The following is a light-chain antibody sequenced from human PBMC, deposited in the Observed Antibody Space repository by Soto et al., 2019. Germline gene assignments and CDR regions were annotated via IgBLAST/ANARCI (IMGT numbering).Light chain of an antibody. V-gene: IGKV3-11*01. CDR1: QTVSSF. CDR2: DAS. Sequence: IVLTQSPATLSLSPGERATLFCRASQTVSSFLVWYQQKPGQAPRLLIYDASNRATGVPARSSGSGSGTDFTLTISSLEPEDFAVYYCQQRSDWPITFGQGTRLEIK. J-gene: IGKJ5*01. CDR3: QQRSDWPIT.